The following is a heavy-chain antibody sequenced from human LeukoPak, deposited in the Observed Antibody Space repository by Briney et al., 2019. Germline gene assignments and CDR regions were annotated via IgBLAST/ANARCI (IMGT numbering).Heavy chain of an antibody. V-gene: IGHV1-2*02. D-gene: IGHD6-19*01. CDR2: INPNSGGT. CDR3: ARSRAVAATGTYYGLDV. Sequence: ASVKVSCKASGYTFTGYYMHWVRQAPGQGLEWMGWINPNSGGTNYAQKFQGRVTMTRDTSASTAYMELSSLRFEDTAVYYCARSRAVAATGTYYGLDVWGQGTTVTVSS. J-gene: IGHJ6*02. CDR1: GYTFTGYY.